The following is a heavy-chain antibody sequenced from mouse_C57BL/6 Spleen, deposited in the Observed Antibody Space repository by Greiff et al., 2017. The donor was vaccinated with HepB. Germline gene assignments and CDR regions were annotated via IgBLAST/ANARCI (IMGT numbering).Heavy chain of an antibody. CDR2: IDPSDSYT. V-gene: IGHV1-50*01. CDR3: ARPYYYGSSYWYFDV. CDR1: GYTFTSYW. J-gene: IGHJ1*03. D-gene: IGHD1-1*01. Sequence: QVQLQQPGAELVKPGASVKLSSKASGYTFTSYWMQWVKQRPGQGLEWIGEIDPSDSYTNYNQKFKGKATLTVDTSSSTAYMQLSSLTSEDSAVYYCARPYYYGSSYWYFDVWGTGTTVTVSS.